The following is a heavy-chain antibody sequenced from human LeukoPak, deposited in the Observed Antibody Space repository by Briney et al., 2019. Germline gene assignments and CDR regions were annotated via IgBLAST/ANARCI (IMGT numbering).Heavy chain of an antibody. CDR2: ISGSGGST. CDR1: GFTFSSYA. D-gene: IGHD6-19*01. V-gene: IGHV3-23*01. CDR3: AKDKYSSGWAPRDYFDY. Sequence: RTGGSLRLSCAASGFTFSSYAMSWVRQAPGKGLEWVSAISGSGGSTYYADSVKGRFTISRDNSKNTLYLQMNSLRAEDTAVYYCAKDKYSSGWAPRDYFDYWGQGTLVTVSS. J-gene: IGHJ4*02.